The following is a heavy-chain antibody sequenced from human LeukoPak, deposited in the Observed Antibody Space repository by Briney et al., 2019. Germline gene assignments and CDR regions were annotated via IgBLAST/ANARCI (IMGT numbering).Heavy chain of an antibody. Sequence: VSVKVSCKASGYTFTSYGISWVRQAPGQGLEWMGWIGPNNGNTNYARNLQGRVTMTTDTSTGTAYMELRSLRSDDTAVYFCARDSGGRGHFDYWGQGTLVTVSS. CDR2: IGPNNGNT. CDR3: ARDSGGRGHFDY. V-gene: IGHV1-18*01. D-gene: IGHD3-16*01. CDR1: GYTFTSYG. J-gene: IGHJ4*02.